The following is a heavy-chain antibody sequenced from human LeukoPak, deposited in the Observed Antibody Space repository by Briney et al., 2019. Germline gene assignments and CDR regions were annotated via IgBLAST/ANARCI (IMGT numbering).Heavy chain of an antibody. CDR3: WRKQCCSGSSCSINYYYYMDV. CDR1: GGSISSSSYY. V-gene: IGHV4-39*07. J-gene: IGHJ6*03. D-gene: IGHD2-15*01. CDR2: IYYSGST. Sequence: PSETLSLTCTVSGGSISSSSYYWGWIRQPPGKGLEWIGSIYYSGSTYYNPSLKSRVTISVDTSKNQFSLKLSSVTAADTAVYYCWRKQCCSGSSCSINYYYYMDVWGKGTTVTVSS.